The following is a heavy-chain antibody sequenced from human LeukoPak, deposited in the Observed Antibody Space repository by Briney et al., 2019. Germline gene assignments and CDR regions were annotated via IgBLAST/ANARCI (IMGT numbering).Heavy chain of an antibody. CDR3: ARRYSSSWYDFDY. V-gene: IGHV4-59*08. J-gene: IGHJ4*02. CDR2: IYYSGYT. Sequence: PSETLSLTCTVSGGSISSYYWSWIRQPPGKGLEWIGYIYYSGYTDYNPSLKSRVTISVDTSKNQFSLKLTSVTAADTAVYYCARRYSSSWYDFDYWGQGTLVTVSS. D-gene: IGHD6-13*01. CDR1: GGSISSYY.